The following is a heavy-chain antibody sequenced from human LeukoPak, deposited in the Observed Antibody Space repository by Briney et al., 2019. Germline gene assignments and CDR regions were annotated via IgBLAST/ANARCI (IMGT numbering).Heavy chain of an antibody. CDR1: GGSITNYY. CDR2: IYYSGST. J-gene: IGHJ4*02. D-gene: IGHD5-18*01. Sequence: PSETLSLTCTVSGGSITNYYWSWIRQPPGKGLEWIGYIYYSGSTNYNPSLKSRVTISVDTSKNQFSLKVSSVTAADTAVYYCGAQVWLRRIDYWGQGTLVTVSS. V-gene: IGHV4-59*08. CDR3: GAQVWLRRIDY.